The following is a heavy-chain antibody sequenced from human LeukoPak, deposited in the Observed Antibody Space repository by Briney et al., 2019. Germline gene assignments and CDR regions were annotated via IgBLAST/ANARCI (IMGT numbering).Heavy chain of an antibody. D-gene: IGHD3-10*01. Sequence: GGSLRLSCAASGFTFSSYWMSWVRQAPGKGLEWVANINQDGSEKYYVDSVKGRFTISRDNAKNSLYLQMNSLRAEDTAVYYCAREELLWFGDPRSYFDYWGQGTLVTVSS. CDR2: INQDGSEK. CDR1: GFTFSSYW. V-gene: IGHV3-7*05. CDR3: AREELLWFGDPRSYFDY. J-gene: IGHJ4*02.